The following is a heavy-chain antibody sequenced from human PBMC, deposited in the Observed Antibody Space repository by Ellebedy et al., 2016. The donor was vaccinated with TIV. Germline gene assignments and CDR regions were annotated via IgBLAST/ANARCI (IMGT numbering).Heavy chain of an antibody. J-gene: IGHJ3*02. CDR2: IRQDGNDK. CDR1: GFSFSSYW. V-gene: IGHV3-7*01. CDR3: ATDGSYGDYRSPTHAFEM. D-gene: IGHD4-17*01. Sequence: GGSLRLSCAASGFSFSSYWMSWVRQAPGKELEWVANIRQDGNDKYYVDSVKGRFTISRDNAKNSLYLQMDSLRAEDTAVYYCATDGSYGDYRSPTHAFEMWGQGTMVTVSS.